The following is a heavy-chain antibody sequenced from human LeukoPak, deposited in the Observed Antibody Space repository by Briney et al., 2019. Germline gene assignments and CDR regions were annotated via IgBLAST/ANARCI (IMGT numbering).Heavy chain of an antibody. J-gene: IGHJ5*02. D-gene: IGHD3-3*01. Sequence: GASVKVSCKASGYTFTSYYMHWVRQAPGQGLEWMGIINPSGGSTSYAQKFQGRVTMTRDMSTSTVYMELSSLRSEDTAVYYCARDRATNDFWSEMGFDPWGQGTLVTVSS. V-gene: IGHV1-46*01. CDR1: GYTFTSYY. CDR3: ARDRATNDFWSEMGFDP. CDR2: INPSGGST.